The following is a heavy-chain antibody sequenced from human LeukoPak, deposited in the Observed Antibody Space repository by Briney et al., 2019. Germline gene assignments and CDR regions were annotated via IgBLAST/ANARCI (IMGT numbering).Heavy chain of an antibody. CDR1: GFTFSIYA. CDR3: VRDNRSYNFDY. V-gene: IGHV3-74*01. Sequence: QPGGSLRLSCAAAGFTFSIYAMSRVRQAPGKGLVWVSCIKSDGSSTSIADSAKGRFTISRDNAKNTVYLQMNSLRAEDTAVYYCVRDNRSYNFDYWGQGTLVTVSS. CDR2: IKSDGSST. D-gene: IGHD1-26*01. J-gene: IGHJ4*02.